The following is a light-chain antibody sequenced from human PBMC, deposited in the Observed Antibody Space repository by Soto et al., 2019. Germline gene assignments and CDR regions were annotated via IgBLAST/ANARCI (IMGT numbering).Light chain of an antibody. CDR1: SSDVGGYNY. J-gene: IGLJ3*02. Sequence: QSVLTQPASVSGSPGQSITISCTGTSSDVGGYNYVSWYQQYPGKAPKLIIYEVSNRPSGISNRFSGSKSGNTASLTISGLQAEDEADYYCSSYTSSSTLGVFGGGTKLTVL. V-gene: IGLV2-14*01. CDR3: SSYTSSSTLGV. CDR2: EVS.